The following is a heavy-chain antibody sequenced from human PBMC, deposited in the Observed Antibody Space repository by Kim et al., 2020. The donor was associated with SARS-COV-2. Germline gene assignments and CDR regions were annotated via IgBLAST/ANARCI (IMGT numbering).Heavy chain of an antibody. J-gene: IGHJ6*02. V-gene: IGHV4-39*01. Sequence: SETLSLTCTVSGGPMTGNSCFWGWIRQPPGKGLEWIGSISDSAVTNYNLFIWSRVIISVDTSKNQFALNLSSVTAEDTVTYYCAGGIVVSPLDMDMYYHLAMDLWRRGTTVAVPS. CDR2: ISDSAVT. CDR1: GGPMTGNSCF. CDR3: AGGIVVSPLDMDMYYHLAMDL. D-gene: IGHD3-16*01.